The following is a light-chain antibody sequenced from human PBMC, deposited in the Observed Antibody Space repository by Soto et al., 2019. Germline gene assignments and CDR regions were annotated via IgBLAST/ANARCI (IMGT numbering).Light chain of an antibody. CDR3: QQLNSYPRT. Sequence: DIQLTQSPSFLSASVGDRVTITCRASQGISSNLAWYQQKPGKAPNLLISAASTLQSGVPSRFSGSGSGTEFTLTISSLLPEDFATYFCQQLNSYPRTFGQGTKVEIK. V-gene: IGKV1-9*01. CDR1: QGISSN. J-gene: IGKJ1*01. CDR2: AAS.